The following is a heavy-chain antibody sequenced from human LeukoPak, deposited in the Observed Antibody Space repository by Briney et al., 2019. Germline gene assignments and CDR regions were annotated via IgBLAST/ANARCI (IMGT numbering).Heavy chain of an antibody. CDR1: GFTFSSYS. CDR3: ARERDRSGAFDI. D-gene: IGHD3-22*01. Sequence: GGSLRLSCAASGFTFSSYSMNWVRQAPGKGLEWVSSISSSSSYIYYADSVKGRFTLSRDNAKNSLYLQMNSLRAEDTAVYYCARERDRSGAFDIWGQGTMVTVSS. V-gene: IGHV3-21*01. CDR2: ISSSSSYI. J-gene: IGHJ3*02.